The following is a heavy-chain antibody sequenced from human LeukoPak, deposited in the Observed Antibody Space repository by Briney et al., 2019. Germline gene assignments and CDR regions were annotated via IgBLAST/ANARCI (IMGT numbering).Heavy chain of an antibody. V-gene: IGHV1-8*01. J-gene: IGHJ4*02. CDR2: MNPNSGNA. CDR3: ARVQFNYYDSSGYHDY. D-gene: IGHD3-22*01. Sequence: ASVKVSCKGSGYTFTSYDINWVRQATGQGLEWMGWMNPNSGNAGYAQKFQGRVTMTRNTSISTAYMELSSLRSEDTAVYYCARVQFNYYDSSGYHDYWGQGTLVTVSS. CDR1: GYTFTSYD.